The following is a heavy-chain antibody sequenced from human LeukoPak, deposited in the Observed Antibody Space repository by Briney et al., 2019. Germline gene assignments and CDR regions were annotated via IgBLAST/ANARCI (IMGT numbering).Heavy chain of an antibody. V-gene: IGHV3-73*01. Sequence: GGSLRLSCAASGFTFSGSAMHWVRQASGKGLEWVGRIRSKANSYATAYAASVKGRFTISRDDSKNTAYLQMNSLKTEDTAVYYCTRTNSSSWVYYYCYYMDVWGKGTTVTVSS. J-gene: IGHJ6*03. CDR2: IRSKANSYAT. CDR1: GFTFSGSA. CDR3: TRTNSSSWVYYYCYYMDV. D-gene: IGHD6-13*01.